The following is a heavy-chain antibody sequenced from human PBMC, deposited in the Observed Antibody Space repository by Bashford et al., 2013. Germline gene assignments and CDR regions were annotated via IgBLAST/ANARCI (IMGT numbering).Heavy chain of an antibody. Sequence: WVRQMPGKGLEWMGIINPGDSNTRYNPSFQGQVTISADASISTAYLQWSSLKASDTAMYYCARLRGLFSGSLNDYWGHGSLVTVSS. CDR2: INPGDSNT. CDR3: ARLRGLFSGSLNDY. V-gene: IGHV5-51*01. D-gene: IGHD5-12*01. J-gene: IGHJ4*01.